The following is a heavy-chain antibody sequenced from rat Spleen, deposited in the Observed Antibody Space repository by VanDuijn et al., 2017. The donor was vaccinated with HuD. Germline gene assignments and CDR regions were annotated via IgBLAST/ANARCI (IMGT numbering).Heavy chain of an antibody. V-gene: IGHV5S10*01. J-gene: IGHJ3*01. CDR3: ATGLFPRAAIFAH. CDR1: GFPFSDYY. D-gene: IGHD1-2*01. CDR2: INYDDSAT. Sequence: EVQLVESGGSLVQPGRSLKLSCTASGFPFSDYYMAWVRQAPTKGLEWVATINYDDSATYYRDSVKGRFTISRDNAKSTLYLQIDSLRSEDTATYYCATGLFPRAAIFAHWGQGTLVTVSS.